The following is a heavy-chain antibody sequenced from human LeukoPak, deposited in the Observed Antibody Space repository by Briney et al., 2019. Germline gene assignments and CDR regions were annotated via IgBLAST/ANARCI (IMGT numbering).Heavy chain of an antibody. D-gene: IGHD3-3*01. CDR2: IYYTGDT. CDR1: GFTFSSYS. CDR3: ARDVLEAITIFGVSTQSAFDI. J-gene: IGHJ3*02. Sequence: LRLSCAASGFTFSSYSMNWVRQAPGKGLEYIGYIYYTGDTHYNPSLKSRVTISLDTSKNQFSLRLNSVTAADTAVYYCARDVLEAITIFGVSTQSAFDIWGQGTMVTVSS. V-gene: IGHV4-30-4*08.